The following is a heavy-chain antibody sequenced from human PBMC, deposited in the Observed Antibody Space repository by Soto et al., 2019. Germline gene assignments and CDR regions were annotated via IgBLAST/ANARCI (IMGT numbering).Heavy chain of an antibody. CDR2: INHSGST. Sequence: SETLSLTCTVSGGSISRYYWSWIRQPPGKGLEWIGEINHSGSTNYNPSLKSRVTISVDTSKNQFSLKLSSVTAADTAVYYCARGRHNRYCSGGSCYSRGMDVWGQGTTVTVS. CDR1: GGSISRYY. D-gene: IGHD2-15*01. J-gene: IGHJ6*02. V-gene: IGHV4-34*01. CDR3: ARGRHNRYCSGGSCYSRGMDV.